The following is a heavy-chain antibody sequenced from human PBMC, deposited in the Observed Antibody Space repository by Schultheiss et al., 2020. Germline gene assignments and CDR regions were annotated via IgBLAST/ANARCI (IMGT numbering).Heavy chain of an antibody. V-gene: IGHV4-39*01. CDR2: IYYSGST. Sequence: SQTLSLTCTVSGGSISSSSYYWGWIRQPPGKGLEWIGSIYYSGSTYYNPSLKSRVTISVDTSKNQFSLKLSSVTAADTAVYYCARHGGGLLWFGELSHFQHWGQGTLVTGSS. CDR3: ARHGGGLLWFGELSHFQH. CDR1: GGSISSSSYY. J-gene: IGHJ1*01. D-gene: IGHD3-10*01.